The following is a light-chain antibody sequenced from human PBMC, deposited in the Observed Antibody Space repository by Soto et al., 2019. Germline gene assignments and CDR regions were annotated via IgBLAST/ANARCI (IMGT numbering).Light chain of an antibody. CDR1: ESVVTN. CDR3: QQFGTSPLVT. V-gene: IGKV3-20*01. J-gene: IGKJ3*01. CDR2: GAS. Sequence: EIVMTQSPATLSVSPGERATLSCRFSESVVTNLAWYQQKPGQAPRLLIYGASSRATGIPDRFSGSGSGTDFILTISRLEPEDFAVYYCQQFGTSPLVTFGPGTKVDIK.